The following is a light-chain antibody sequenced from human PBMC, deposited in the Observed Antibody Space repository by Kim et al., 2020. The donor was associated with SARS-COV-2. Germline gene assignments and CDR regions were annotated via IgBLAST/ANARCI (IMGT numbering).Light chain of an antibody. CDR2: RNT. V-gene: IGLV1-47*01. CDR3: ATWDDALSGVV. Sequence: ELTQPPSASGTPGQRVTISCSGSNSNIGNNYVYWYQQLSGTAPKLLIYRNTLRPSGVPDRFSGSKSGTSASLAISGLRSEDEADYYCATWDDALSGVVFGEGTQLTVL. J-gene: IGLJ2*01. CDR1: NSNIGNNY.